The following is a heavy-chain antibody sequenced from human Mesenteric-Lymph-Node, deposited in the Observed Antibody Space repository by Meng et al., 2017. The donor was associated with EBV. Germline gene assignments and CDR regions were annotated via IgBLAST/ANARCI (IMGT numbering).Heavy chain of an antibody. Sequence: QVQLQQSGPXLVKSXXXLSPTCVISGGSVSSSSAAWTWIRQAPSRGLEWLGRTYYRSKWYNDYAVFVKSRITINPDTSKNQFSLQLNSVTPEDTAVYYCARGATSVFDLWGRGTLVNVSS. V-gene: IGHV6-1*01. J-gene: IGHJ2*01. CDR2: TYYRSKWYN. CDR1: GGSVSSSSAA. CDR3: ARGATSVFDL.